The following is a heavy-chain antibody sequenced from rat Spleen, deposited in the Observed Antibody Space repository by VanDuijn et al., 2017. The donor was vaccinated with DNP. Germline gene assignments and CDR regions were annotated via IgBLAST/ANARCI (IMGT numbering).Heavy chain of an antibody. Sequence: EVQLVESGGGLVQPGMSMKLSCAASGFTFSDYGMAWVLQAPKKGLEWVAYISYFGDNTYSGDSVKGRFTISRDNANHTLYLQMDSLRSEDTATYYCATSPGPNWFAYWGQGTLVTVSS. V-gene: IGHV5S13*01. CDR2: ISYFGDNT. J-gene: IGHJ3*01. D-gene: IGHD1-4*01. CDR1: GFTFSDYG. CDR3: ATSPGPNWFAY.